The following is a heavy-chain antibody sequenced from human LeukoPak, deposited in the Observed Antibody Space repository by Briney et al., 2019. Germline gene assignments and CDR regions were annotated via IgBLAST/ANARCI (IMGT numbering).Heavy chain of an antibody. CDR1: GNYW. V-gene: IGHV3-74*01. CDR2: INSDGSWT. J-gene: IGHJ4*02. D-gene: IGHD2/OR15-2a*01. Sequence: GGSLRLSCAASGNYWMHWVRQAPGKGLLWVSHINSDGSWTSYVDSVKGRFTISKDNAKNTVYLQMNNLRAEDTAVYYCVSFYETDWGRGTLVTVSS. CDR3: VSFYETD.